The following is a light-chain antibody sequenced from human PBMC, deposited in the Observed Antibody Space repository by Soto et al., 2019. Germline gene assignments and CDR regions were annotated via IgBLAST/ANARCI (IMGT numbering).Light chain of an antibody. CDR1: QSVRSDY. Sequence: EIVLTQSPATLSLSPGDRATLSCRASQSVRSDYLAWYQQKPGQAPRLLIYDASNRATGVPARFSGSGSGTDFTLTISSLEPEDFAVYYCQQRTNWLTFGGGTKVEIK. J-gene: IGKJ4*01. CDR2: DAS. V-gene: IGKV3-11*01. CDR3: QQRTNWLT.